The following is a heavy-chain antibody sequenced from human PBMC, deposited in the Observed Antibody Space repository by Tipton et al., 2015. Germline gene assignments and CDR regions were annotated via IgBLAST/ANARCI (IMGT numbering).Heavy chain of an antibody. CDR2: IYYSGST. J-gene: IGHJ4*02. V-gene: IGHV4-59*01. CDR1: GGSISSYY. CDR3: VRDSAMYYSDY. Sequence: TLSLTCTVSGGSISSYYWSWIRQPPGKGLEWIGYIYYSGSTNYNPSLKSRVTISVDTSKNQFSLKLSSVTAADTAVYYCVRDSAMYYSDYWGQGTLVTVSS.